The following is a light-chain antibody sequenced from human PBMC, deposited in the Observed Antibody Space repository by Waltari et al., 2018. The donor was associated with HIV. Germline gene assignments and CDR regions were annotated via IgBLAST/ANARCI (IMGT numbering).Light chain of an antibody. CDR3: CSYAGSYPVV. CDR1: SSDVGVSNF. V-gene: IGLV2-11*01. J-gene: IGLJ2*01. CDR2: DVS. Sequence: QSALTQPRSVSGSPGQSVTISCTGTSSDVGVSNFVSWYQQHPGKAPKLMIYDVSKRPSGVPDRFSGSKSGNTASLTISGLQAEDEADYYCCSYAGSYPVVFGGGTKLTVL.